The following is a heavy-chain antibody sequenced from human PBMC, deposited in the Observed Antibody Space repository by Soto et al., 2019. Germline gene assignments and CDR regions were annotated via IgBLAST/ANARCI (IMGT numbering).Heavy chain of an antibody. Sequence: QVQLQESGPGLVKPSQTLSLTCTVSGGSIRSGDYYWSWIRQHPGKGLEWIGYIYYSGSTYYNPSLSSRVTISVDTPKNQFSLKLSSVTAADTAVYYCARLWSGSRQGFDPWGQGTPVTVSS. J-gene: IGHJ5*02. CDR3: ARLWSGSRQGFDP. D-gene: IGHD3-3*01. CDR2: IYYSGST. V-gene: IGHV4-31*03. CDR1: GGSIRSGDYY.